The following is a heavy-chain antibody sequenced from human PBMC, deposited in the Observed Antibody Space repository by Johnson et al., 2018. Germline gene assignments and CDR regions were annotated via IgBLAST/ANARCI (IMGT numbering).Heavy chain of an antibody. D-gene: IGHD3-22*01. CDR2: ISGSGGST. CDR1: GFTFDDYA. CDR3: AKVTGGSGYLPPPEYFQH. V-gene: IGHV3-23*04. J-gene: IGHJ1*01. Sequence: EVQLVQSGGGLVQPGRSLRLSCAASGFTFDDYAMHWVRQAPGKGLEWVSAISGSGGSTYYAASVKGRFTISRDNSKNTLYLQMNRLRAEATAVYYCAKVTGGSGYLPPPEYFQHWGQGTLVTVSS.